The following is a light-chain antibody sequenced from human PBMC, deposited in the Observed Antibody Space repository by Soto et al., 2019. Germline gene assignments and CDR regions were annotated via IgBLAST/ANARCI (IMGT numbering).Light chain of an antibody. V-gene: IGKV1-5*03. CDR1: QTINEW. J-gene: IGKJ2*01. Sequence: DIRMTQSPSTLSASVGDRVTITCRASQTINEWMAWYQHKPGRAPQLLIYEASSLESGVPSRFSGSGSGTEFTLTINSLQPDDFATYYCQHYNGYFGQGTKLEIK. CDR3: QHYNGY. CDR2: EAS.